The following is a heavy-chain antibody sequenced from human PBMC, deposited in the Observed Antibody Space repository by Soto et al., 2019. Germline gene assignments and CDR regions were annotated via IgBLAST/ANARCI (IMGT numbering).Heavy chain of an antibody. CDR1: GGSISNYY. V-gene: IGHV4-59*01. Sequence: SETLSLTCTVSGGSISNYYWSWIRQPPGKGLEWIGHIFYTGNTNYSPALESRVTISVDTSKNQFSLKLSSVTAADTAFYYCARDSGYNYGYFRWFDPWGQGTLVT. D-gene: IGHD5-18*01. CDR2: IFYTGNT. CDR3: ARDSGYNYGYFRWFDP. J-gene: IGHJ5*02.